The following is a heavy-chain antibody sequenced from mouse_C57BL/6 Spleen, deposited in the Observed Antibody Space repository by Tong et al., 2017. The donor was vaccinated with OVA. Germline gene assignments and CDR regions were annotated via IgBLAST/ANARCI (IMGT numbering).Heavy chain of an antibody. CDR1: GFTFSSYA. J-gene: IGHJ2*01. Sequence: EVQLQESGGDLVKPGGSLKLSCAASGFTFSSYAMSWVRQTPEKRLEWVATISDGGSYTYYPDNVKGRFTISRDNAKNNLYLQMSHLKSEDTAMYYCARGGLGRDYFDYWGQGTTLTVSS. CDR3: ARGGLGRDYFDY. D-gene: IGHD4-1*01. V-gene: IGHV5-4*01. CDR2: ISDGGSYT.